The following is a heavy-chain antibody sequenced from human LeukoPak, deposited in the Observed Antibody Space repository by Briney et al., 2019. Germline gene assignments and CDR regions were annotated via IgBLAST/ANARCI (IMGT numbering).Heavy chain of an antibody. Sequence: GGSLRLSCAASGFTFSSYEMNWVRQAPGKGLEWVSYISSSGSTIYYADSVKGRFTISRDNAKNSLYLQMNSLRAEDTAVYYCARGYYYDSSGYASGAFDIWGQGTMVIVSS. V-gene: IGHV3-48*03. CDR3: ARGYYYDSSGYASGAFDI. CDR1: GFTFSSYE. D-gene: IGHD3-22*01. J-gene: IGHJ3*02. CDR2: ISSSGSTI.